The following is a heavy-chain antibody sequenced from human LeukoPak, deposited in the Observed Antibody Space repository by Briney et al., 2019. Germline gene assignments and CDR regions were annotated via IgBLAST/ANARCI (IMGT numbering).Heavy chain of an antibody. CDR1: GGTFRDHP. Sequence: SVKVSCTASGGTFRDHPVSWVRQAPGQGLEWMGGVMPLFGTTNYAQNFQGRVTITTDEPTSTVYMEVSSLTSDGTAVYYCARSKSVAYGFDYWGQGTLVIVSP. CDR3: ARSKSVAYGFDY. CDR2: VMPLFGTT. J-gene: IGHJ4*02. V-gene: IGHV1-69*05. D-gene: IGHD4-17*01.